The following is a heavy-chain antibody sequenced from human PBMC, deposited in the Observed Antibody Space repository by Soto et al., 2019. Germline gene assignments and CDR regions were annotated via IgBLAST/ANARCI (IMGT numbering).Heavy chain of an antibody. Sequence: ASVKVSCKASVCTFNSHAISWVRQAPGQGLEWMGGIIPIFGTANYAQKFQGRVTITADESTSTAYMELSSLRSEDTAVYYCTRGTPNEVERRLGSLDYWGQGTLVTVSS. J-gene: IGHJ4*02. CDR2: IIPIFGTA. CDR3: TRGTPNEVERRLGSLDY. V-gene: IGHV1-69*13. D-gene: IGHD1-1*01. CDR1: VCTFNSHA.